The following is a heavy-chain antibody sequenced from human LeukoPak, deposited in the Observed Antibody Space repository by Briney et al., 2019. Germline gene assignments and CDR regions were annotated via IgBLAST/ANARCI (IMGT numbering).Heavy chain of an antibody. V-gene: IGHV1-2*02. Sequence: GASVKVSCKASGYTFTGYYMHWVRQAPGHGLEWMGWINPNSGGTNYAQKFQGRVTMTRDTSISTAYMELSRLRSDDTAVYYCASQTIRYSGSYLDAFDIWGQGTMVTVSS. J-gene: IGHJ3*02. D-gene: IGHD1-26*01. CDR2: INPNSGGT. CDR1: GYTFTGYY. CDR3: ASQTIRYSGSYLDAFDI.